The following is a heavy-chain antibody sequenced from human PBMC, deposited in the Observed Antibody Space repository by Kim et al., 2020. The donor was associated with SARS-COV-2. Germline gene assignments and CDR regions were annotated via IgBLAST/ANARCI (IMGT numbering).Heavy chain of an antibody. V-gene: IGHV4-59*01. CDR2: IYYSGST. J-gene: IGHJ6*02. Sequence: SETLSLTCTVSGGSISSYYWSWIRQPPGKGLEWIGYIYYSGSTNYNPSLKSRVTISVDTSKNQFSLKLSSVTAADTAVDYCARALWFGEYYYYYGMDVWGQGTTVTVSS. CDR1: GGSISSYY. CDR3: ARALWFGEYYYYYGMDV. D-gene: IGHD3-10*01.